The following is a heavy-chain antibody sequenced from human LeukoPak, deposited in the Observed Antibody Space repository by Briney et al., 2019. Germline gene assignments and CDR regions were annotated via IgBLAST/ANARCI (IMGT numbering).Heavy chain of an antibody. D-gene: IGHD2-21*01. CDR2: TSSSDAGT. Sequence: GGSLRLSCAAPGFTLSTYAMSWVRQTAGKGLEWVAATSSSDAGTYHADSVRGRFTISRDNSKNTLYLQMNSLRAEDAAVYFCAKAPVTSCRGAYCYPFDSWGQGTLVTVSS. V-gene: IGHV3-23*01. CDR3: AKAPVTSCRGAYCYPFDS. CDR1: GFTLSTYA. J-gene: IGHJ4*02.